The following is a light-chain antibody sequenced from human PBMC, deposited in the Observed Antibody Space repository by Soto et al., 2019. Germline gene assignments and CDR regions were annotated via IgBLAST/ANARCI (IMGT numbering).Light chain of an antibody. CDR3: CAYAGSGTVV. V-gene: IGLV1-40*01. J-gene: IGLJ2*01. CDR1: SSNIGAGYD. CDR2: GNS. Sequence: QSVLTQPPSVSGAPGQRVTISCTGSSSNIGAGYDVHWYQQLPGTAPKLLIYGNSNRPSGVPDRFSGSNSGTSASLAITGLQAEDEADYYCCAYAGSGTVVFGGGTKLTVL.